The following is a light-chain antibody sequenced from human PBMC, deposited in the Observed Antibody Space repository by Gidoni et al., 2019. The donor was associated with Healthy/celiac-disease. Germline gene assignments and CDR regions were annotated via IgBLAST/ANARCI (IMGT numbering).Light chain of an antibody. V-gene: IGLV3-21*03. CDR1: NIASNS. Sequence: SYVLTQPPSVSVAPGTTARITCGGNNIASNSVHLYQHKPGQAPVLVVYVDSDRPSGIPARFSGSDSGNAAKLTISRVGVGDEDDYYCQVWDSSGGHVVFGGGTKLTVL. J-gene: IGLJ2*01. CDR2: VDS. CDR3: QVWDSSGGHVV.